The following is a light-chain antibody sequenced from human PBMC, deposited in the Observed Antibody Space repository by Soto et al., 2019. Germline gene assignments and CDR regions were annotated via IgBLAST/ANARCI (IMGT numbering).Light chain of an antibody. CDR3: ALYMGFGISWV. CDR1: SGSVSTSHY. CDR2: STN. Sequence: QTVVTQEPSFSVSPGGTVTLTCGLTSGSVSTSHYPSCYQQIPGRPPRTLMYSTNTRSSGVPDRFSGSIVGDKAALTITGARADDECEYYCALYMGFGISWVFGGGTKLTVL. J-gene: IGLJ2*01. V-gene: IGLV8-61*01.